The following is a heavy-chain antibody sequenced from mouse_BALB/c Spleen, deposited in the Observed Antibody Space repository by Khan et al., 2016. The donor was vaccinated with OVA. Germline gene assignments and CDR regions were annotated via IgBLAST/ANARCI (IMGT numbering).Heavy chain of an antibody. Sequence: QVQLKQSGAELMKPGASVKISCKATGYTFSSYWIEWVKQRPGHGLEWIGEILPGSGRNNYNEKFKGKATFTADTSSNTAYMQLSNLTSDDSAVYYCARGNYYGSSYCFGYWGQGTLVIVSA. J-gene: IGHJ3*01. CDR1: GYTFSSYW. CDR3: ARGNYYGSSYCFGY. CDR2: ILPGSGRN. V-gene: IGHV1-9*01. D-gene: IGHD1-1*01.